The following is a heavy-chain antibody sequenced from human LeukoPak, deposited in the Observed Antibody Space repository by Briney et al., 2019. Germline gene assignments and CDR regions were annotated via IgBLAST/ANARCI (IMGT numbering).Heavy chain of an antibody. V-gene: IGHV4-34*01. CDR2: INHSGST. D-gene: IGHD1-1*01. Sequence: SETLSLTCAVYGESFSGYYWTWIRQPPGKGLEWIEQINHSGSTNYNPSLKSRVTISVATSKNQFSLRLNSVTAADTAVYYCARRGTIGTTTVDYWGQGTPVTVSS. CDR3: ARRGTIGTTTVDY. CDR1: GESFSGYY. J-gene: IGHJ4*02.